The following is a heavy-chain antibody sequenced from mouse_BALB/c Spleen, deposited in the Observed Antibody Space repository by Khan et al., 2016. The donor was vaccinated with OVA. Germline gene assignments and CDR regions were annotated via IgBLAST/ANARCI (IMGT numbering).Heavy chain of an antibody. V-gene: IGHV1S137*01. Sequence: QVQLKESGAELVRPGVSVKISCKGSGYTFTDYAMHWVQQRPAKSLEWIGVISTYYGDANYYQKFTGKATMTVDKSSRTAYMNIARLTSEDSAIYYCASPHSGFDYWGQGTLVTVS. CDR1: GYTFTDYA. J-gene: IGHJ3*01. CDR2: ISTYYGDA. CDR3: ASPHSGFDY.